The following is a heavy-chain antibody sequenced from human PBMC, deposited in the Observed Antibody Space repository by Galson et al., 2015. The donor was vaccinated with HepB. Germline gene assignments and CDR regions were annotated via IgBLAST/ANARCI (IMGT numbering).Heavy chain of an antibody. CDR3: VRARGLGYCTNGVCYTSEYFDY. CDR1: GYTFTSYG. D-gene: IGHD2-8*01. V-gene: IGHV1-18*04. CDR2: ISAYNGNT. J-gene: IGHJ4*02. Sequence: SVKVSCKASGYTFTSYGISWVRQAPGQGLEWMGWISAYNGNTNYAQKLQGRVTMTTDTSTSTAYMELRSLRSDDTAVYYCVRARGLGYCTNGVCYTSEYFDYWGQGTLVTVSS.